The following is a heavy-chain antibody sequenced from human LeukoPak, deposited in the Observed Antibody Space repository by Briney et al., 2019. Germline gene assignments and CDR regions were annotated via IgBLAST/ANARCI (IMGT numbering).Heavy chain of an antibody. J-gene: IGHJ4*02. Sequence: GGSLRLSCAASAFTFSNYAMSWVRQAPGKGLEWVSSITGSGVSTYYADSVKGHFTISRDNSKNTVYLQMNSLRAEDTAVYYCAKFWDFGDYAIDYWGQGTLVTVSS. CDR2: ITGSGVST. V-gene: IGHV3-23*01. CDR3: AKFWDFGDYAIDY. CDR1: AFTFSNYA. D-gene: IGHD4-17*01.